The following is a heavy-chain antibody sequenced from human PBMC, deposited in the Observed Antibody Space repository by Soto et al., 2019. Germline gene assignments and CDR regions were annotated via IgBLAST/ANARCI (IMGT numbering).Heavy chain of an antibody. V-gene: IGHV1-8*01. J-gene: IGHJ5*02. D-gene: IGHD1-7*01. Sequence: QVPLVQSGAEVKKPGASVKVSCKASGYTFPNYDITWVRQATGQGLERMGFMNPNSGYTGYAQKFQGRVTMTRNTSLSTAYMELSSLRSEDTAVYYCARSPSDWNYEFWFDPWGQGTLLTVSS. CDR1: GYTFPNYD. CDR2: MNPNSGYT. CDR3: ARSPSDWNYEFWFDP.